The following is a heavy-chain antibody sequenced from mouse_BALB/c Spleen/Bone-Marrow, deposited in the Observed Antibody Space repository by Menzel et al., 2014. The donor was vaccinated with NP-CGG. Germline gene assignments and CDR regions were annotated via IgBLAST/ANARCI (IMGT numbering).Heavy chain of an antibody. J-gene: IGHJ1*01. CDR1: GFTFSSFG. V-gene: IGHV5-17*02. D-gene: IGHD1-1*01. Sequence: DVMLVESGGGLVQPGGSRKLSCAASGFTFSSFGMHWVRQAPEKGLEWVAYISSGSSTIYYADTVKGRFTIFRDNPKNTLFLQMTSLRSEDTAMYYCARRGSNHWYFDVRGAGTTVTVSS. CDR3: ARRGSNHWYFDV. CDR2: ISSGSSTI.